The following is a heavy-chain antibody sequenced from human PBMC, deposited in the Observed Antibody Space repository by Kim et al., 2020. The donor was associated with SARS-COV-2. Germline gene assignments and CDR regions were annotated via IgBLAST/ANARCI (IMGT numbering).Heavy chain of an antibody. D-gene: IGHD3-16*01. Sequence: GGSLRLSCAASGFTFSNYAMSWVRQAPGKGLEWVSIVSGSGTTTYYADSVKGRFTISRDNSKNTLYLQMNSLRAEDTAVYYCAKGGETTFGGVNYWGQGTLVTVSS. CDR3: AKGGETTFGGVNY. CDR2: VSGSGTTT. J-gene: IGHJ4*02. V-gene: IGHV3-23*01. CDR1: GFTFSNYA.